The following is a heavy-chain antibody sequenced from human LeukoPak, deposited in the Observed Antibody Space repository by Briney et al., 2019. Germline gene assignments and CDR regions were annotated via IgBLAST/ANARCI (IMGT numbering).Heavy chain of an antibody. D-gene: IGHD1-14*01. CDR3: ARNQRRLDY. V-gene: IGHV3-7*01. CDR1: GFTFSNYW. J-gene: IGHJ4*02. Sequence: GGSLRLSCAASGFTFSNYWMTWVRQAPGKGLELVANIKQDGSEKYYVDSVKGRFTISRDNAKNSLYLQMDSLRAEDTAVYYCARNQRRLDYWGQGTLVTVSS. CDR2: IKQDGSEK.